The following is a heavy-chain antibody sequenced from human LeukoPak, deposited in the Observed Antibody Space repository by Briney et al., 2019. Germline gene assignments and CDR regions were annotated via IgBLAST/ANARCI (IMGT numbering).Heavy chain of an antibody. J-gene: IGHJ4*02. V-gene: IGHV3-30*03. CDR3: ARSNQADDY. CDR2: ISYDGSNK. Sequence: GGSLRLSCAASGFTFSSYGMHWVRQAPGKGLEWVAVISYDGSNKYYADSVKGRFTISRDNARNTLYLQMNSLRDEDTAVYYCARSNQADDYWGQGTLVTVSS. D-gene: IGHD4-11*01. CDR1: GFTFSSYG.